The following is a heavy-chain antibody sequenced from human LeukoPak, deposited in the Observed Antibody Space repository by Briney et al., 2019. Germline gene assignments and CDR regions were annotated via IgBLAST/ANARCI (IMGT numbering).Heavy chain of an antibody. CDR3: AREVAITMVRGDYYFDY. CDR1: GFTFSSYA. D-gene: IGHD3-10*01. CDR2: ISGSGGST. Sequence: GGSLRLSCAASGFTFSSYAMSWVRQAPGKGLEWVSAISGSGGSTYYADSVKGRFTISRDNSKNTLYLQMNSLRAEDTAVYYCAREVAITMVRGDYYFDYWGQGTLVTVSS. V-gene: IGHV3-23*01. J-gene: IGHJ4*02.